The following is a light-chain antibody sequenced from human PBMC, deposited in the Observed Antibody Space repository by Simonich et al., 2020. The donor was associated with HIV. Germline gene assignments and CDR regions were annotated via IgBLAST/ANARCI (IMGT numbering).Light chain of an antibody. CDR3: QQNDDLPLT. CDR2: DAS. Sequence: DIQMTQSPSTLSGSVGDRVTITCRASQSSSSWLAWYQQKPGKAPKLLIYDASNLETGVPLRFSGSRSGTNFTFTISSLQAEDIATYYCQQNDDLPLTFGQGTKLEIK. V-gene: IGKV1-33*01. CDR1: QSSSSW. J-gene: IGKJ2*01.